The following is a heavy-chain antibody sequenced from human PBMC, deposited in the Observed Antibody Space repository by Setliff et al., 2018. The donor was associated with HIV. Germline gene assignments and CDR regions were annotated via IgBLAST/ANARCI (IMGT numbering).Heavy chain of an antibody. CDR1: GYSFSDYD. D-gene: IGHD5-12*01. CDR2: MNAHSGNS. Sequence: ASVKVSCKASGYSFSDYDINWVRQAPGQGLEWMGWMNAHSGNSGCAQKFQGRVTMTRDTSISTAYMELNSLQYEDTAVYYCARGKWFRLDKSAWSNWFDPWGQGTLVTVSS. J-gene: IGHJ5*02. V-gene: IGHV1-8*01. CDR3: ARGKWFRLDKSAWSNWFDP.